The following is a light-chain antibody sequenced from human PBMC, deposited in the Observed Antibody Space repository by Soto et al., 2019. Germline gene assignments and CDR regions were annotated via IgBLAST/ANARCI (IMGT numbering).Light chain of an antibody. Sequence: EIVLTQSPATLSLSPGERATLSCRASQSVSSYLAWYQQKPGQAPWLLIYDASNRATGIPARFSGSGSGTDFTLTISSLEPEDFAVYYCQQRSNWSGALTFGGGTKVEIK. CDR2: DAS. J-gene: IGKJ4*01. V-gene: IGKV3-11*01. CDR3: QQRSNWSGALT. CDR1: QSVSSY.